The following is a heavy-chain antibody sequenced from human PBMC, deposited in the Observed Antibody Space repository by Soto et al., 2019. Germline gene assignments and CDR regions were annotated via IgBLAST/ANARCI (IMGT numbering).Heavy chain of an antibody. V-gene: IGHV3-74*01. D-gene: IGHD2-15*01. CDR1: GFTFRNYW. CDR2: INPVGSAT. J-gene: IGHJ5*02. Sequence: EVQLVESGGGLVQPGGSLRLSCAASGFTFRNYWMHWVRRLPGKGLVWVSRINPVGSATNYADSVKGRFTVSRDNARNMQYLQMNSLRAEDTAVYYCARDGGGSWGQGILVTVSS. CDR3: ARDGGGS.